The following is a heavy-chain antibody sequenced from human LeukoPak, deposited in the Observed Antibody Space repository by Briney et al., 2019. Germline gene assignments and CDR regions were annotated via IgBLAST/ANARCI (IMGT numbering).Heavy chain of an antibody. V-gene: IGHV4-61*05. Sequence: SETLSLTCSVSGGSISSSSSYWGWIRQPPGKGLEWIGYIYYSGSTNYNPSLKSRVTISVDTSKNQFSLKLSSVTAADTAVYYCARGGGSGSYGYYYYYMDVWGKGTTVTISS. CDR3: ARGGGSGSYGYYYYYMDV. CDR2: IYYSGST. CDR1: GGSISSSSSY. D-gene: IGHD3-10*01. J-gene: IGHJ6*03.